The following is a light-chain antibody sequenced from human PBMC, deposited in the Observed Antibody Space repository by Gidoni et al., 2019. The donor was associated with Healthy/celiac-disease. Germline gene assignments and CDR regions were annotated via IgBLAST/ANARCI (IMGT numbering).Light chain of an antibody. CDR2: GAS. J-gene: IGKJ1*01. CDR1: QSVSSN. V-gene: IGKV3-15*01. CDR3: QQYNNWRT. Sequence: IVMTQSPATLSVSPGERATLSCRASQSVSSNLAWYQQKPGQAPRLLIYGASTRATSIPARFSGSGSGTEFTLTISSLQSEDFAVYYCQQYNNWRTFGQGTKVEIK.